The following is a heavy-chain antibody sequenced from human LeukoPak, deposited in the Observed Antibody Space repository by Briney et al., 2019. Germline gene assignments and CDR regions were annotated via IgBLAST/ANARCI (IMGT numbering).Heavy chain of an antibody. Sequence: SETLSLTCTVSGGSMSTYYWSWIRQPAGKGLEWIGHIYTGGSTNYNPSLKSRVTISVDKSKNQFSLKLSSVTAADTAVYYCATSYTAVVFDYWGQGTLVTVSS. V-gene: IGHV4-4*07. J-gene: IGHJ4*02. D-gene: IGHD5-18*01. CDR3: ATSYTAVVFDY. CDR2: IYTGGST. CDR1: GGSMSTYY.